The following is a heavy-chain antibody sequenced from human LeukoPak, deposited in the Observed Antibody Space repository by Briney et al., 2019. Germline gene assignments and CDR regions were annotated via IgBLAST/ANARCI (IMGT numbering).Heavy chain of an antibody. D-gene: IGHD6-19*01. Sequence: ASVKVSCKTSGYRFITFGINWVRQAPGQGLEWMGWINPYNGNRYYAKKFQGRFNMTTDTSTTTASMELRSLRSDDTAMYYCAIGDEQWLATWGQGTLVTVSS. V-gene: IGHV1-18*01. CDR1: GYRFITFG. CDR2: INPYNGNR. J-gene: IGHJ5*02. CDR3: AIGDEQWLAT.